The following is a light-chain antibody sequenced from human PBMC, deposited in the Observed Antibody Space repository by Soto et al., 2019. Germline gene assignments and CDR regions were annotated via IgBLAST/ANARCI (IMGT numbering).Light chain of an antibody. CDR1: QIVFYSSNNKNY. V-gene: IGKV1-39*01. Sequence: DIVMTQSTASLAVSLGERATINCKSSQIVFYSSNNKNYLNWYQHKPGKAPKVLIYVASSLQSGVPSRFSGSGSGTDFTLTINSLQPEDFAIYYCQQSYITPRTFGQGTKVDIK. CDR3: QQSYITPRT. J-gene: IGKJ1*01. CDR2: VAS.